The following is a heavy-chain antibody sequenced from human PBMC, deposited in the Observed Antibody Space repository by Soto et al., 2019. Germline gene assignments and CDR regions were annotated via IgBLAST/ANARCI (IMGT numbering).Heavy chain of an antibody. CDR3: ARHNPIYFDY. V-gene: IGHV4-39*01. CDR1: GCSISSSSYY. CDR2: IYYSGST. Sequence: SETLSPTCTVSGCSISSSSYYCGWILHPAGKGLEWIGSIYYSGSTYYNPSLKRRVNISVDTSKNQFSLTLSSVTAADTAVYYCARHNPIYFDYWVQGTMLTVSS. J-gene: IGHJ4*02.